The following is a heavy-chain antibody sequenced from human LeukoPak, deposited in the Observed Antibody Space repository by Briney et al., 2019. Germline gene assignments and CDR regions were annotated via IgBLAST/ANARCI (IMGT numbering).Heavy chain of an antibody. CDR1: GFTFSNYD. D-gene: IGHD6-13*01. V-gene: IGHV3-53*01. Sequence: GGSLRLSCAASGFTFSNYDMNWVRQAPGKGLEWVSVIFSGGTTYYADSVKDRFTISRDNSKNTLYLQMNSLRAEDTAMYYCARGYSSSWYDWGQGTLVTVSS. J-gene: IGHJ4*02. CDR2: IFSGGTT. CDR3: ARGYSSSWYD.